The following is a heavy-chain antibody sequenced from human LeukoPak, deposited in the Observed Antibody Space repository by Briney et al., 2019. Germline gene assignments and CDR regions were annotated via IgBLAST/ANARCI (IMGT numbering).Heavy chain of an antibody. CDR1: GYTFTSYD. CDR2: MNPNSGNT. CDR3: ASGRAVYNWFDP. D-gene: IGHD6-19*01. J-gene: IGHJ5*02. Sequence: ASVKVSCKASGYTFTSYDINWVRQATGQGLEWMGWMNPNSGNTGYAQKFQGRVTMTRNTSISTAYMELSSLRSEDTAVYYCASGRAVYNWFDPWGQGTLVTVSS. V-gene: IGHV1-8*01.